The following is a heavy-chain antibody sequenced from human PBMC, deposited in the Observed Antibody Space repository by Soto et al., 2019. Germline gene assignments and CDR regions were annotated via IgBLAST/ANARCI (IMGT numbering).Heavy chain of an antibody. D-gene: IGHD5-12*01. Sequence: QVQLVQSGAEVKRPGASVKVSCKTSVYTFTNIHWVRQAPGQRLEWMGWINAGNGDTKYSQNFQGRVTITRATSANTAYLELSSLRSEDTAVYYCARDSGYAEHWGQGTLVALSS. V-gene: IGHV1-3*01. J-gene: IGHJ1*01. CDR3: ARDSGYAEH. CDR1: VYTFTN. CDR2: INAGNGDT.